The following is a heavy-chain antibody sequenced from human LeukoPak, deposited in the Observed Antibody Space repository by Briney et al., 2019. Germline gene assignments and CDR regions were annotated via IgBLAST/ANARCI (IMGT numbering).Heavy chain of an antibody. CDR3: AKDQRPDSGYDIDY. Sequence: PGGSLRLSCAASGFTFSSYSMNWVRQAPGKGLDWVSVIFAGDGSTKYADSVKGRFTISRDTSKNTLYLQMHNLRAEDTAVYYCAKDQRPDSGYDIDYWGQGTLVTVSS. CDR2: IFAGDGST. J-gene: IGHJ4*02. V-gene: IGHV3-23*03. CDR1: GFTFSSYS. D-gene: IGHD5-12*01.